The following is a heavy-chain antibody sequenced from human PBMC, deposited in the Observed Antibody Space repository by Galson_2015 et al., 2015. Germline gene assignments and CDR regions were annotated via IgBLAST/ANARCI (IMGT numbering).Heavy chain of an antibody. CDR2: ISSSSSTI. Sequence: SLRLSCAASGFTLGSYSMNWVRQAPGKGLEWVSYISSSSSTIYYADSVKGRFTISRDNAKNSLYLQMNSLRDEDTAVYYCARDQTNGDSICDYWGQGTLVTVSS. J-gene: IGHJ4*02. V-gene: IGHV3-48*02. CDR1: GFTLGSYS. CDR3: ARDQTNGDSICDY. D-gene: IGHD4-17*01.